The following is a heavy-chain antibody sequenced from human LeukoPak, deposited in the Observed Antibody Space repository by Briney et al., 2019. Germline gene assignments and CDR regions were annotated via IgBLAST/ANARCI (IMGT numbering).Heavy chain of an antibody. V-gene: IGHV4-59*01. D-gene: IGHD2-15*01. CDR1: GGSISSYY. CDR3: ARYRRVGNYFDY. Sequence: SETLSLTCTVSGGSISSYYWSWIRQPPGKGLEWIGYIYYSGSTNYNPSLKGRVTISVDTSKNQFSLKLSSVTAADTAVYYCARYRRVGNYFDYWGQGTLVTVSS. J-gene: IGHJ4*02. CDR2: IYYSGST.